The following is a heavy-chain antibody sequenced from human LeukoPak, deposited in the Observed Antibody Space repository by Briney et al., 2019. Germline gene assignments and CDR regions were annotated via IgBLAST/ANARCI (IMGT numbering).Heavy chain of an antibody. D-gene: IGHD3-3*01. J-gene: IGHJ4*02. Sequence: GESLKISCKGSGYSFTSYWIGWVRQVPGKGLEWTGIIYPGDSDTRYSPSFQGQVTISADKSISTAYLQWSSLKASDTAMYYCARRITIFGDPPSYYFDYWGQGTLVTVSS. CDR1: GYSFTSYW. CDR2: IYPGDSDT. V-gene: IGHV5-51*01. CDR3: ARRITIFGDPPSYYFDY.